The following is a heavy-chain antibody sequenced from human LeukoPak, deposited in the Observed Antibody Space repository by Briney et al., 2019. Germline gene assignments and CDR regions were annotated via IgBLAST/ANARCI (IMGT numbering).Heavy chain of an antibody. CDR3: ARIRCGHSGSVCYNH. CDR2: ISHTEGT. V-gene: IGHV4-34*01. Sequence: PSETLSLTCGVFGLSINDNYWSWIRQSPGKGLEWIGEISHTEGTRYNPSLESRVTMSVGTSENQLSLKLIFVTAADTAVYYCARIRCGHSGSVCYNHWGLGTLVTVSS. D-gene: IGHD3-9*01. CDR1: GLSINDNY. J-gene: IGHJ1*01.